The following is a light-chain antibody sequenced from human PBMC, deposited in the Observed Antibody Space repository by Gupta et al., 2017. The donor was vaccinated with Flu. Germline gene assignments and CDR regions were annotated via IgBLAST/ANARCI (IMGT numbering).Light chain of an antibody. CDR3: AAWDDSLSGWV. CDR2: RNN. J-gene: IGLJ3*02. CDR1: SPNIGTNN. V-gene: IGLV1-47*01. Sequence: VLPPPPSASGPPGPRSTLSCSRSSPNIGTNNVSWYQHVLGTAPKLLIYRNNQRPSGVPDRFSGSKSGTSASLAISGLQSEDEADYYCAAWDDSLSGWVFGRGTKLTVL.